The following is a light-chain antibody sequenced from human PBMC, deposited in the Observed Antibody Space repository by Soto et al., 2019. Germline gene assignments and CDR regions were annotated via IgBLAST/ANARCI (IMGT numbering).Light chain of an antibody. CDR1: QDISSL. J-gene: IGKJ4*01. CDR2: AAS. Sequence: IQMTQSPSSVSASVGDRVTITCRASQDISSLLAWYQQKPGKAPKLLIYAASSLQGGVSSRFSGSGSGTDFTLTISCLQSEDFATYYCQQYYSYPLNFGGGTKVDIK. CDR3: QQYYSYPLN. V-gene: IGKV1-8*01.